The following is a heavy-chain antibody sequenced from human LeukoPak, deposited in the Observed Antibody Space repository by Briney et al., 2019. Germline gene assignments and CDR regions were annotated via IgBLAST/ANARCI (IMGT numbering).Heavy chain of an antibody. Sequence: GGSLRLSCASSGFRFSDYWMTWVRQAPGKGLECVANIKTDGSAKYYPDSVKGRFTVSRDNAKNSLYLQMNNMRVEDTAIYYCTKDLNHDSSGRGQGTLVTVSS. CDR1: GFRFSDYW. CDR3: TKDLNHDSSG. CDR2: IKTDGSAK. J-gene: IGHJ4*02. D-gene: IGHD3-22*01. V-gene: IGHV3-7*01.